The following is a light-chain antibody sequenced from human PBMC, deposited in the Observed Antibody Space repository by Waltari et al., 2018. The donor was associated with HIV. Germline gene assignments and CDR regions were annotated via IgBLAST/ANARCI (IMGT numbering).Light chain of an antibody. CDR1: SSDAGDYKY. CDR2: DVT. V-gene: IGLV2-11*01. J-gene: IGLJ2*01. CDR3: CSHAGTSSFVI. Sequence: QSALTQPRSVSGSPGQSVTISSTGTSSDAGDYKYVSWYQNHPGKAPKLIIYDVTERPSGVPDRFSGSKSGNTASLTISGLQAEDEADYFCCSHAGTSSFVIFGGGTKLTVL.